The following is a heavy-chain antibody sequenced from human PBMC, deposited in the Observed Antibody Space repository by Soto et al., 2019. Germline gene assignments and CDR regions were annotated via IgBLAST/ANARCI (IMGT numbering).Heavy chain of an antibody. CDR2: IYYSGST. CDR3: ASQGYYDSSGPGYFDL. V-gene: IGHV4-30-4*07. J-gene: IGHJ2*01. CDR1: GGSISSGGYS. Sequence: QLQLQESGSGLVKPSQTLSLTCAVSGGSISSGGYSWSWIRQPPGKGLEWIGYIYYSGSTNYNPSLKSRVTISVDTSKNQFSLKLSSVTAADTAVYYCASQGYYDSSGPGYFDLWGRGTLVTVSS. D-gene: IGHD3-22*01.